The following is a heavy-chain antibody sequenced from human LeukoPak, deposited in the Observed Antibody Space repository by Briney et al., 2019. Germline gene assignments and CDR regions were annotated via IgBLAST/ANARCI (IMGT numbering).Heavy chain of an antibody. CDR1: GYTFTGYY. CDR3: ARAQRGYSSGWSDY. D-gene: IGHD6-19*01. Sequence: ASVKVSCKASGYTFTGYYMHWVRQAPGQGLEWMGWINAGNGNTKYSQEFQGRVTITRDTSASTAYMELSSLRSEDMAVYYCARAQRGYSSGWSDYWGQGTLVTVSS. V-gene: IGHV1-3*03. CDR2: INAGNGNT. J-gene: IGHJ4*02.